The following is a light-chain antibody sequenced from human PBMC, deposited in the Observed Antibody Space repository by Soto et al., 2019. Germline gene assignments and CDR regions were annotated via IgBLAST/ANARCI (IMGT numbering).Light chain of an antibody. CDR3: QHYNSDST. J-gene: IGKJ1*01. CDR1: QSISIW. V-gene: IGKV1-5*03. Sequence: IQMTQSPSTLSASVGDRVTITCRASQSISIWLAWYQQKPGKDPQLLIYKATSLEMEVPSRFSGCGSGTEFTLTIIGLQPVDSATYYRQHYNSDSTFGQGTKLEIK. CDR2: KAT.